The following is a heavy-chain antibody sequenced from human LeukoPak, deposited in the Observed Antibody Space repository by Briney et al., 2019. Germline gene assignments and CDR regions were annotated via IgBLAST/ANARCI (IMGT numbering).Heavy chain of an antibody. V-gene: IGHV3-9*01. J-gene: IGHJ4*02. CDR3: AKASGYSFGHFDY. CDR2: IIWNGGRT. Sequence: GGSLRLSCAASGFTFSSYGMHWVRQAPGKGLEWVSGIIWNGGRTGCADSVKGRFTISRDNAKNSLYLQMNNLRPEDTALYYCAKASGYSFGHFDYWGQGTLVTVSS. D-gene: IGHD5-18*01. CDR1: GFTFSSYG.